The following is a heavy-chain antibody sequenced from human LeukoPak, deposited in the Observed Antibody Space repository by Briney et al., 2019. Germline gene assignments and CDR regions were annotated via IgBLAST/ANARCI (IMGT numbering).Heavy chain of an antibody. V-gene: IGHV4-59*01. CDR1: GGSINNYY. Sequence: SETLSLTCIVSGGSINNYYWSWLRQSPGKGLEWIGFISYSGSTNYNPSLKSRVTMSLDTSKNQFSLKLSSVTAADTAVYYCARDREGAITGFVYWGQGTLVTVSS. D-gene: IGHD1-26*01. CDR2: ISYSGST. J-gene: IGHJ4*02. CDR3: ARDREGAITGFVY.